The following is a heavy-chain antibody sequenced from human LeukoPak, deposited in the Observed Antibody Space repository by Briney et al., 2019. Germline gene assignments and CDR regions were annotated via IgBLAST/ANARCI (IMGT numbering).Heavy chain of an antibody. CDR1: GFTFSSYS. CDR3: SSLLRLGELSKSGKDDAFDI. Sequence: GGSLRLSCAASGFTFSSYSMNWVRQAPGKGLEWVSYISSSSSTIYYADSVKGRFTISRDNAKNSLYLQMNSLRAEDTAVYYCSSLLRLGELSKSGKDDAFDIWGQGTMVTVSS. V-gene: IGHV3-48*01. D-gene: IGHD3-16*02. CDR2: ISSSSSTI. J-gene: IGHJ3*02.